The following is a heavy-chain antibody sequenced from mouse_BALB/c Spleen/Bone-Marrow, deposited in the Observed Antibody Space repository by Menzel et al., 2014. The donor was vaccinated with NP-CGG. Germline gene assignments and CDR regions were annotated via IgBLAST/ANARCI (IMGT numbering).Heavy chain of an antibody. J-gene: IGHJ3*01. V-gene: IGHV1S126*01. D-gene: IGHD2-1*01. CDR3: ASPSDGNPFAY. CDR1: GYSFTSYW. Sequence: VQLQQSGPQLVRPGASVKISCKASGYSFTSYWMHWVKQRPGQGLEWIGMIDPSYSETRLNQKLKDKATLTVDKSSSTAYMQLSSPTSEDSAVYYCASPSDGNPFAYWGQGTLVTVSA. CDR2: IDPSYSET.